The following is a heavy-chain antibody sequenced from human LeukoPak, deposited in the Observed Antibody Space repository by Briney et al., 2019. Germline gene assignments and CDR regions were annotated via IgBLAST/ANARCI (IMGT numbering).Heavy chain of an antibody. CDR3: TKDRRGPAAGTWYFDS. Sequence: GGSLRLPCVASGFTFSSTTMGWVGQPPGRGRDWVSSITAIDGRTYYADSVRGRFTISRDNSKNTVYLQLNSLRAGDTAIYYCTKDRRGPAAGTWYFDSWGQGTLVTVSS. J-gene: IGHJ4*02. CDR1: GFTFSSTT. D-gene: IGHD6-13*01. V-gene: IGHV3-23*01. CDR2: ITAIDGRT.